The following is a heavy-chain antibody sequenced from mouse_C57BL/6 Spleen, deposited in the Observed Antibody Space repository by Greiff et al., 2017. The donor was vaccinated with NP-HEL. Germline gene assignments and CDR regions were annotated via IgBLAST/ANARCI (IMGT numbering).Heavy chain of an antibody. Sequence: EVQLQQSGTVLARPGASVKMSCKTSGYTFTSYWMHWVKQRPGQGLEWIGAIYPGNSETSYNQKFKGKDKLTAVTSASTAYLELSSLTNEDSAVYYCTRLYYGSSSYYFDCWGQGTTLTVSS. J-gene: IGHJ2*01. D-gene: IGHD1-1*01. CDR2: IYPGNSET. CDR1: GYTFTSYW. V-gene: IGHV1-5*01. CDR3: TRLYYGSSSYYFDC.